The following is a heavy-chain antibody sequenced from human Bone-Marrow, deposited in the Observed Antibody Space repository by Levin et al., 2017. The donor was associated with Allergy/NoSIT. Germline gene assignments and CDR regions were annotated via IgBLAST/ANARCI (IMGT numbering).Heavy chain of an antibody. CDR3: AGQWEYADPSGSYYGTAGYYYYGFDV. V-gene: IGHV4-39*01. D-gene: IGHD3-22*01. Sequence: SETLSLTCTVSGDSITNPGYHWDWVRQSPGTGLEWIGYYYNSGDTDYNPSLKGRVAISVDTSRNQFSLRLNSVTAADTGPEYCAGQWEYADPSGSYYGTAGYYYYGFDVWGQATTVIVSS. CDR1: GDSITNPGYH. CDR2: YYNSGDT. J-gene: IGHJ6*02.